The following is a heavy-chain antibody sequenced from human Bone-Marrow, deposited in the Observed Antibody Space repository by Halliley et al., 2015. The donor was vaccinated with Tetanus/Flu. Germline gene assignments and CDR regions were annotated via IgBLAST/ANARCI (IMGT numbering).Heavy chain of an antibody. CDR2: NDYAT. V-gene: IGHV3-73*01. Sequence: NDYATEYAAPVKGRFTVSRDDSKNTAYLQMNSLKTEDTGVFFCSKSVTTTPRGVGYYGMDVWGQGTTVIVSS. CDR3: SKSVTTTPRGVGYYGMDV. J-gene: IGHJ6*02. D-gene: IGHD4-17*01.